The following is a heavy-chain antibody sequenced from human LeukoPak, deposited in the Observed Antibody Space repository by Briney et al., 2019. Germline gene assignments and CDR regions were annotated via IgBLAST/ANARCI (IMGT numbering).Heavy chain of an antibody. CDR2: IYYSEST. Sequence: PSQTLSLTCTVSGGSISSGDYYWSWIRQPPGKGLEWIGYIYYSESTYYNPSLKSRVTISVDTSKNQFSLKLSSVTAADTAVYYCARAKSSTSCYACFDYWGQGTLVTVSS. V-gene: IGHV4-30-4*01. J-gene: IGHJ4*02. CDR3: ARAKSSTSCYACFDY. CDR1: GGSISSGDYY. D-gene: IGHD2-2*01.